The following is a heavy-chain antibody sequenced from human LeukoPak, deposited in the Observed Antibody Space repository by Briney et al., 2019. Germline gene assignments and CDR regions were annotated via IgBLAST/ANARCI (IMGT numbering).Heavy chain of an antibody. Sequence: GASVKVSRKASGYRFTSYGISWVRQAPGQGLEWMGWISGYNGNTNYAQKLQGRVTMTTDTSTSTAYMELRSLGSDDTAVYYCAREYCSTTRCYMADYWGQGTLVTVSS. CDR3: AREYCSTTRCYMADY. D-gene: IGHD2-2*01. CDR1: GYRFTSYG. J-gene: IGHJ4*02. V-gene: IGHV1-18*01. CDR2: ISGYNGNT.